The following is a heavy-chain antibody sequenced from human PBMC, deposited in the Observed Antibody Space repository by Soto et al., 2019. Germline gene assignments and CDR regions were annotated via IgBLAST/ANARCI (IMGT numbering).Heavy chain of an antibody. CDR2: ISGSGGST. Sequence: PWGSLRLSCAASGFTFISYAMSWFRQAPGKGLEWVSAISGSGGSTYYADSVKGRFAISRDNSKNTLYLQMNSLRAEDTAVYYCARGEQLAYGMDVWGQGTTVTVSS. J-gene: IGHJ6*02. CDR1: GFTFISYA. D-gene: IGHD6-6*01. V-gene: IGHV3-23*01. CDR3: ARGEQLAYGMDV.